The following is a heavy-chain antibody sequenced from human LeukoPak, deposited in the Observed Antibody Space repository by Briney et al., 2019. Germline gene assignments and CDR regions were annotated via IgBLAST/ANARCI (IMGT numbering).Heavy chain of an antibody. CDR3: ARGQVVAATLSVAADY. D-gene: IGHD2-15*01. V-gene: IGHV1-18*01. CDR1: GYTFTSYG. J-gene: IGHJ4*02. CDR2: ISAYNGNT. Sequence: ASVKVSCTASGYTFTSYGISWVRQAPGQGLEWMGWISAYNGNTNYAQKLQGRVTMTTDTSTSTAYMELRSLRSDDTAVYYCARGQVVAATLSVAADYWGQGTLVTVSS.